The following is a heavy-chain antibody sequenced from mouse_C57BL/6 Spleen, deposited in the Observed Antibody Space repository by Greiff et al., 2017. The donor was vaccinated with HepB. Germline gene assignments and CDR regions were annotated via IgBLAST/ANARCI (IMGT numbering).Heavy chain of an antibody. J-gene: IGHJ2*01. CDR1: GYTFTSYW. V-gene: IGHV1-69*01. CDR2: IDPSDSYT. CDR3: GVTTVVPNFDY. D-gene: IGHD1-1*01. Sequence: QVQLKQPGAELVMPGASVKLSCKASGYTFTSYWMHWVKQRPGQGLEWIGEIDPSDSYTNYNQKFKGKSTLTVDKSSSTAYMQLSSLTSEDSAVYYCGVTTVVPNFDYWGQGTTLTVSS.